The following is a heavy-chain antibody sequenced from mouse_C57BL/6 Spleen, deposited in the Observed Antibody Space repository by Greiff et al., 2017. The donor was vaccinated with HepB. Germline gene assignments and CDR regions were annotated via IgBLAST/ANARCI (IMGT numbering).Heavy chain of an antibody. CDR2: IWSDGST. J-gene: IGHJ1*03. V-gene: IGHV2-6-1*01. CDR3: ARHADYYGSSYWYCDV. D-gene: IGHD1-1*01. CDR1: GFSLTSYG. Sequence: QVQLKESGPGLVAPSQSLSITCTVSGFSLTSYGVHWVRQPPGKGLEWLVVIWSDGSTTYNSALKSRLSISKDNSKSQVFLKMNSLQTDDTAMYYCARHADYYGSSYWYCDVWGTGTTVTVSS.